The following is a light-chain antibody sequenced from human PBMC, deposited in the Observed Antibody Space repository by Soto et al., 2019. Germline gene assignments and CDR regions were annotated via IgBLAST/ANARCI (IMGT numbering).Light chain of an antibody. Sequence: DIQMTQSPSSLSASVGDRVTITSQASQDISNYLNWYQQKPGKAPKLLIYDASNLETGVPSRFSGSGAWKDFTFTTSSLRHEDSATYYCQQYDNLAFTFGPGTKVDIK. V-gene: IGKV1-33*01. CDR1: QDISNY. CDR2: DAS. CDR3: QQYDNLAFT. J-gene: IGKJ3*01.